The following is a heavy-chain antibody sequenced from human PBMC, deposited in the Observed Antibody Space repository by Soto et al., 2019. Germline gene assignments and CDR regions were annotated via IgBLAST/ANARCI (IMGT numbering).Heavy chain of an antibody. V-gene: IGHV4-31*03. Sequence: QVQLQESGPGLVKPSQTLSLTCTVSGGSISSGGYYWIWIRQHPGKGLEWIGYIYYSGSAYYNPSLQSRVTISVDTSKNQFSLKLSSVTAADTAVYYCARAPDTAMGNFDPWGQGTLVTVSS. CDR1: GGSISSGGYY. CDR3: ARAPDTAMGNFDP. J-gene: IGHJ5*02. CDR2: IYYSGSA. D-gene: IGHD5-18*01.